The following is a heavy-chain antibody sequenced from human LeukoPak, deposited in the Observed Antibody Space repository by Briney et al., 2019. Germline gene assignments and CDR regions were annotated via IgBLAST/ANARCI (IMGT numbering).Heavy chain of an antibody. CDR3: ARDRIVGATFGY. J-gene: IGHJ4*02. Sequence: GGSLRLSCAASGFTFSSYSMNWVRQAPGKGLEWVSSISSSSSYIYFADSVKGRFTISRDNAKNSLSLQMNSLRAEDTAVYYCARDRIVGATFGYWGQGTLVTVSS. V-gene: IGHV3-21*01. CDR1: GFTFSSYS. D-gene: IGHD1-26*01. CDR2: ISSSSSYI.